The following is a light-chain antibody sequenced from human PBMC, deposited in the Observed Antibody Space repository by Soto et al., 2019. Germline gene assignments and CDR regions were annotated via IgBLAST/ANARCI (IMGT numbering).Light chain of an antibody. V-gene: IGKV1-5*01. CDR2: VAS. CDR1: QSVSGW. Sequence: DIQMTQSPSTLSASVGDSVTITCRASQSVSGWLAWYQQKPGKAPNLLISVASILESGVPPRFSGSGSETEFTLTISSLQPDDFETYYCQQYNSYSLTFGQGTKVDIK. J-gene: IGKJ1*01. CDR3: QQYNSYSLT.